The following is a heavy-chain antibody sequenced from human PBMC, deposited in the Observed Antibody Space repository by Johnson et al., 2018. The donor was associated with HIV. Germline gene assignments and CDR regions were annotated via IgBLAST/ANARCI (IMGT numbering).Heavy chain of an antibody. D-gene: IGHD3-3*01. CDR2: IKSKTDGGTT. CDR3: TTDPRFLEWLLRGGTDPFHI. Sequence: VQLVESGGGLVQPGGSLRLSCVASGFIFSNAWMRWVRQAPGKGLEWVGRIKSKTDGGTTDYAAPVKGRFTISRDNSKNTLYLQMNSLKIEDTAVYYCTTDPRFLEWLLRGGTDPFHIWGQGTVVTVSS. CDR1: GFIFSNAW. V-gene: IGHV3-15*01. J-gene: IGHJ3*02.